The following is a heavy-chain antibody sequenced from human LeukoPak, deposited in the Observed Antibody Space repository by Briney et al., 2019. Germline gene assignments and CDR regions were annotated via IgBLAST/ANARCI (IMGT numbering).Heavy chain of an antibody. CDR1: GGTFSSYA. J-gene: IGHJ4*02. V-gene: IGHV1-69*13. Sequence: SVKVSCKASGGTFSSYAISWVRQAPGQGLEWMGGIIPIFGTANYAQKFQGRVTITADESTSTAYMELSSLRSEDTAVYYCARGYCSGGSSFLFDYWGQGTLVTVSS. CDR3: ARGYCSGGSSFLFDY. CDR2: IIPIFGTA. D-gene: IGHD2-15*01.